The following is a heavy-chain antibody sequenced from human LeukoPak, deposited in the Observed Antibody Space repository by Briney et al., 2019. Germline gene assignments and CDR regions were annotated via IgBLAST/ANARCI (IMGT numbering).Heavy chain of an antibody. Sequence: PSETLSLTCAVYGGSFSGYYWSWIRQPPGKGLEWIGEINHSGSTNYNPSLKSRVTISVDTSTNHVSLRLRSVTAADTAMYFCVREASTSYYDSSGYYRQTETFDVWGLGTMVTVSS. CDR3: VREASTSYYDSSGYYRQTETFDV. D-gene: IGHD3-22*01. CDR2: INHSGST. J-gene: IGHJ3*01. CDR1: GGSFSGYY. V-gene: IGHV4-34*01.